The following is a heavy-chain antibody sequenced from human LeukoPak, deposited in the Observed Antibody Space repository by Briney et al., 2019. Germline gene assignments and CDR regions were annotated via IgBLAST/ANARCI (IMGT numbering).Heavy chain of an antibody. CDR3: ARGQDIVVVPAANWVNYYYGMDV. CDR1: GYTFTSYG. J-gene: IGHJ6*04. V-gene: IGHV1-69*13. CDR2: IIPIFGTA. D-gene: IGHD2-2*01. Sequence: SVKVSCKASGYTFTSYGISWVRQAPGQGLEWMGGIIPIFGTANYAQKFQGRVTIAADESTSTAYMELSSLRSEDTAVYYCARGQDIVVVPAANWVNYYYGMDVWGKGTTVTVSS.